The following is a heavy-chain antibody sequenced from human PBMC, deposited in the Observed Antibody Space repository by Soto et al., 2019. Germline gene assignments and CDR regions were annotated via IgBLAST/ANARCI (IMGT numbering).Heavy chain of an antibody. D-gene: IGHD3-10*01. CDR3: ARHMWFGEFLPGGWFDP. Sequence: SETLSLTCTVSGGSINSSSYYWGWIRQPPGKGLEWIGSIYYSGSTYYNPSLKSRVTISVDTSKNQFSLKLSSVTAADTAVYYCARHMWFGEFLPGGWFDPWGQGTLVTVSS. J-gene: IGHJ5*02. CDR1: GGSINSSSYY. V-gene: IGHV4-39*01. CDR2: IYYSGST.